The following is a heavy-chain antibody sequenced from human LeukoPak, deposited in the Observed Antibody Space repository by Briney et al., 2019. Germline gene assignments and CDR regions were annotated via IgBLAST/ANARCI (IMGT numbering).Heavy chain of an antibody. V-gene: IGHV6-1*01. J-gene: IGHJ5*02. CDR3: ARWYYYDSSGYSGFDP. CDR1: GDSFSSNSAA. CDR2: TYYRSKWYN. D-gene: IGHD3-22*01. Sequence: SQTLSLTCAISGDSFSSNSAAWNWIRQSPSRGLEWLGRTYYRSKWYNDYAVSVKSRITINPDTSKNQFSLKLGSVTAADTAVYYCARWYYYDSSGYSGFDPWGQGTLVTVSS.